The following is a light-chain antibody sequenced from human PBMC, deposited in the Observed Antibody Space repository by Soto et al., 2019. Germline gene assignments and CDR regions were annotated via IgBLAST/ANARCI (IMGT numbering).Light chain of an antibody. J-gene: IGKJ1*01. CDR2: DAT. Sequence: GDRVTIACRASQSISISLAWYQQRPGKAPKLLIYDATSLENGVPSTFSGSGTGTEFTLTISGLQPDDFATYYCQQYETFSGTFGPGTKVDIK. V-gene: IGKV1-5*01. CDR3: QQYETFSGT. CDR1: QSISIS.